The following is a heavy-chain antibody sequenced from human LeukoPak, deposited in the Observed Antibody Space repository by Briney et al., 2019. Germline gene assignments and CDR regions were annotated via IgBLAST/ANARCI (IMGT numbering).Heavy chain of an antibody. CDR1: GYSISSGYY. D-gene: IGHD2-2*01. Sequence: SETLSLTCPVSGYSISSGYYWGWIRQPPGKGLEWIGSIYHSGSTYYNPSLKSRVTISVDTSKNQFSLKLSSVTAADTAVYYCAREGDGPYCSSTSCHFDYWGQGTLVTVSS. CDR3: AREGDGPYCSSTSCHFDY. CDR2: IYHSGST. J-gene: IGHJ4*02. V-gene: IGHV4-38-2*02.